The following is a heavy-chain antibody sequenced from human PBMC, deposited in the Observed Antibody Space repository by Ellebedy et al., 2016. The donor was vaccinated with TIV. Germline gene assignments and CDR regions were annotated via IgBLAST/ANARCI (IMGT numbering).Heavy chain of an antibody. Sequence: PGGSLRLSCSASGFTFSSYAMHWVRQAPGKGLQHLSTISDNGDRTYYVDPVKGRFTISRDNSKNTLYLQMSSLRPEDTAVYYCVKEYGPPSLFDYWGQGTLVTVSS. CDR2: ISDNGDRT. D-gene: IGHD3-10*01. V-gene: IGHV3-64D*06. CDR3: VKEYGPPSLFDY. CDR1: GFTFSSYA. J-gene: IGHJ4*02.